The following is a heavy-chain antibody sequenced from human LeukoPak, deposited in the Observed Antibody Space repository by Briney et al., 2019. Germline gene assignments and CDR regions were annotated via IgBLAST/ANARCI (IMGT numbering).Heavy chain of an antibody. Sequence: PGESLMISCKGSGYIFSNYWIVWVRQLPGKGLEWMGIIYPGDSDTRYSPSFQGQVTISADKSISTAYLQWSSLKASDSAMYYCARHSLVGATRSYFDLWGQGTLVTVSS. CDR1: GYIFSNYW. V-gene: IGHV5-51*01. CDR2: IYPGDSDT. J-gene: IGHJ5*02. D-gene: IGHD1-26*01. CDR3: ARHSLVGATRSYFDL.